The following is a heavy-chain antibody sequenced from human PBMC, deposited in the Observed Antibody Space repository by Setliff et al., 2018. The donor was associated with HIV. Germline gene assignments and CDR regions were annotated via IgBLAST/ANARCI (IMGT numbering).Heavy chain of an antibody. CDR2: LYVSGDT. V-gene: IGHV4-4*07. CDR1: DDPISSYY. CDR3: ALTGHRLLRGYMDV. D-gene: IGHD2-15*01. J-gene: IGHJ6*03. Sequence: SETLSLTCYVTDDPISSYYWSWVRQPAGKGLEWIGRLYVSGDTNYNPSLKSRVTMLLDTSKKHFSLNLKSVTAADTAVYYCALTGHRLLRGYMDVWGKGTTVTVSS.